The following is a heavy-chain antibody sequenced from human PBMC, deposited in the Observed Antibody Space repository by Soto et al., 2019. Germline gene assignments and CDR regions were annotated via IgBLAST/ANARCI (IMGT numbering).Heavy chain of an antibody. V-gene: IGHV4-30-4*01. J-gene: IGHJ3*02. CDR2: IYYSGST. Sequence: PSETLSLTCTVSGGSISSGDYYWSWIRQPPGKGLEWIGYIYYSGSTYYNPSLKSRVTISVDTSKNQFSLKLSSVTAADTAVYYCARRTTYYYDSSGSKNDAFDIWGQGTMVTVSS. CDR3: ARRTTYYYDSSGSKNDAFDI. CDR1: GGSISSGDYY. D-gene: IGHD3-22*01.